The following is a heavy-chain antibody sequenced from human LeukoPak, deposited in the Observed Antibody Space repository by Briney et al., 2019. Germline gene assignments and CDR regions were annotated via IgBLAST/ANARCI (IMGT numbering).Heavy chain of an antibody. CDR1: GFTFRRYS. Sequence: RGSLRLSCAAAGFTFRRYSMNCVRQAPGQGPEWVSYISSIGSVINYPASVECRFNISRDNTNHSLYLQISSLRAEDTAGHYFARDRRDYTYGPLDSWGQGPLVTVSS. CDR2: ISSIGSVI. V-gene: IGHV3-48*01. J-gene: IGHJ4*02. CDR3: ARDRRDYTYGPLDS. D-gene: IGHD2-8*01.